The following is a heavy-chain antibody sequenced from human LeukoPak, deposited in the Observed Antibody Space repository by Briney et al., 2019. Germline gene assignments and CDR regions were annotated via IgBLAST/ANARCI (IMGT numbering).Heavy chain of an antibody. D-gene: IGHD3-9*01. J-gene: IGHJ6*03. V-gene: IGHV3-21*01. Sequence: PGGSLRLSCAASGFTFSSYSMNWVRQAPGKGLEWVSSISSSSSYIYYADSVKGRFTISRDNAKNSLYLQMNSLRAEDTAVYYCAKDNYDILTGYYYYMDVWGKGTTVTISS. CDR1: GFTFSSYS. CDR2: ISSSSSYI. CDR3: AKDNYDILTGYYYYMDV.